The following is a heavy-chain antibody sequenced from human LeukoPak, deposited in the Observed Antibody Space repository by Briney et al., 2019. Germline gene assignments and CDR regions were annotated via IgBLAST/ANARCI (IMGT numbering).Heavy chain of an antibody. CDR1: GFTFSNYW. D-gene: IGHD4-11*01. CDR2: INPGGSST. J-gene: IGHJ4*02. Sequence: TGGSLRLSCAASGFTFSNYWMHWVRQVPEKGLVWVSRINPGGSSTTYADSVKGRFTISRDNAKNTLYLQMNSLRAEDTAVYYCARSNQVDDYWGQGTLVTVSS. CDR3: ARSNQVDDY. V-gene: IGHV3-74*01.